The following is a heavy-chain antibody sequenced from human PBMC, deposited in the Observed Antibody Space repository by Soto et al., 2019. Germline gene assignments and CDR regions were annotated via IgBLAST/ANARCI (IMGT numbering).Heavy chain of an antibody. Sequence: AVKVSCKASGGTFSRYAISWVRQAPGQGLEWMGGIIPIFGTANYAQKFQGRVTITADKSTSTAYMELSSLRSEDTAVYYCAGGWYEADYYYYGMDVWGQGTTVTVSS. CDR1: GGTFSRYA. V-gene: IGHV1-69*06. J-gene: IGHJ6*02. CDR2: IIPIFGTA. CDR3: AGGWYEADYYYYGMDV. D-gene: IGHD6-19*01.